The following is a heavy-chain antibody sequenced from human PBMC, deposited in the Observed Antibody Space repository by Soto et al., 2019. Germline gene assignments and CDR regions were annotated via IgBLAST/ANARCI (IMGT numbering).Heavy chain of an antibody. Sequence: QITLKESGPTLVKPTQTLTLTCTFSGFSLSSRAVGVGWIRQPPGKALEWLALLYWNDDNHYSPSLRSRLTLTKDTSKHQVVLTMTNMDPVDTATYYCAHGSGWLFDYWGQGTLVTVSS. CDR3: AHGSGWLFDY. V-gene: IGHV2-5*01. J-gene: IGHJ4*02. D-gene: IGHD6-19*01. CDR2: LYWNDDN. CDR1: GFSLSSRAVG.